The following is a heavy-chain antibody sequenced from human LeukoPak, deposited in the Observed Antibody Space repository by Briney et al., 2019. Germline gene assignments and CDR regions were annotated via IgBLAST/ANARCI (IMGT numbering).Heavy chain of an antibody. CDR1: GVTVSSKY. CDR3: AVSTGNKDFDD. J-gene: IGHJ4*02. Sequence: SGGSLRLSCAVSGVTVSSKYMSWVRQAPGKGLEWVSVIYSDGTTYYADFVKGRFIISSDKSRNTLHLRMNSLRAEDAALYYCAVSTGNKDFDDWGQGTLVTVSS. V-gene: IGHV3-66*02. CDR2: IYSDGTT. D-gene: IGHD2-8*02.